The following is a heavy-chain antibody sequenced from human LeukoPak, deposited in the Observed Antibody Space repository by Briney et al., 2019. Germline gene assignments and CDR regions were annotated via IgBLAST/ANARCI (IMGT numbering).Heavy chain of an antibody. Sequence: PGGSLRLSCAASGFTFSTFAMSWVRQAPGKGLEWVSAISGSGGAPYYTDSVKGRFTISRDNSKNTLYLQMNSLRAEDTATYYCAKTPRYDFWSGYWGDAFDIWGQGTMVTVSS. V-gene: IGHV3-23*01. CDR3: AKTPRYDFWSGYWGDAFDI. CDR2: ISGSGGAP. J-gene: IGHJ3*02. D-gene: IGHD3-3*01. CDR1: GFTFSTFA.